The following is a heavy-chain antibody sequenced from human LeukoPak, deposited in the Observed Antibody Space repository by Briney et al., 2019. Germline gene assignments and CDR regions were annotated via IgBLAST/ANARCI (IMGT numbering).Heavy chain of an antibody. V-gene: IGHV3-74*01. D-gene: IGHD2-21*02. Sequence: GGSLRLSCAASGFTFSTSWMHSVRQAPGKGLVWVARIKSDVRSTDYADSVKGRFTISRDDANNILYLQMNSLRAEDTAVYFCTAIRPDYWGQGTVVTVSS. CDR3: TAIRPDY. J-gene: IGHJ4*02. CDR2: IKSDVRST. CDR1: GFTFSTSW.